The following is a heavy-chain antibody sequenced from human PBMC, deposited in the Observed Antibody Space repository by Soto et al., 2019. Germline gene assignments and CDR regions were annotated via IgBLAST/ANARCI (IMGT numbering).Heavy chain of an antibody. D-gene: IGHD6-13*01. CDR2: IFYDGYT. Sequence: QVQLQESGPGLVMPSETLSLTCTVSGDSISGSPYFWGWIRQPPGKRLEWIGSIFYDGYTLYTPLLKSRVTLPLTTSKNQFSLKPTSVAAEDTSIYFCARLQAAVPHYWGQGILVTVSS. CDR1: GDSISGSPYF. CDR3: ARLQAAVPHY. V-gene: IGHV4-39*01. J-gene: IGHJ4*02.